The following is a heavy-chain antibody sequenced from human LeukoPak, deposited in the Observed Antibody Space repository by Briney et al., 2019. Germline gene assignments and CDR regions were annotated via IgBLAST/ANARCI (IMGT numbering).Heavy chain of an antibody. CDR3: ARDGGIALAGNAHFDY. D-gene: IGHD6-19*01. CDR1: GGSISSYY. Sequence: SETLSLTCTVYGGSISSYYRSWIRQPAGKGLEWIGRIYTSGSTNYNPALKSRVTMSVDTSKNQFSLKLSSVTAADTAVYYCARDGGIALAGNAHFDYWGQGTLVTVSS. V-gene: IGHV4-4*07. J-gene: IGHJ4*02. CDR2: IYTSGST.